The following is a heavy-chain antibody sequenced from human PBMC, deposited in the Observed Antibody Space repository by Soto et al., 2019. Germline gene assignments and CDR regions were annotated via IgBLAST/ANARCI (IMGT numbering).Heavy chain of an antibody. CDR3: ASLLYSSSGKDAFDI. D-gene: IGHD6-13*01. Sequence: SETLSLTCTVSGGSISSYYWSWIRQPPGKGLEWIGYIYYSGSTNYNPSLKSRVTISVDTSKNQFSLKLSSVTAADTAVYYCASLLYSSSGKDAFDIWGQGTMVTVSS. J-gene: IGHJ3*02. CDR1: GGSISSYY. V-gene: IGHV4-59*01. CDR2: IYYSGST.